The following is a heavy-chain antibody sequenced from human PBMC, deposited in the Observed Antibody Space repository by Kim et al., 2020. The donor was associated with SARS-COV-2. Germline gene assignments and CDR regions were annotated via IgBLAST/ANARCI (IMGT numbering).Heavy chain of an antibody. J-gene: IGHJ5*02. D-gene: IGHD2-2*01. Sequence: TGYAHKFTDRVTMTRDTSINTAYMELSSLNSYDTAVYYCARNPAKTGWFDPWGQGTLVTVSS. CDR2: T. V-gene: IGHV1-8*01. CDR3: ARNPAKTGWFDP.